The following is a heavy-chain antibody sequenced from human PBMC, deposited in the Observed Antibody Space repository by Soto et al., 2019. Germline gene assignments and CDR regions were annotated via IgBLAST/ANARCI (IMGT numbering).Heavy chain of an antibody. D-gene: IGHD5-12*01. V-gene: IGHV4-4*07. CDR1: GGSISTFY. CDR2: IFSSGST. CDR3: AREGSYSAYNFAHGIQLWSFDF. J-gene: IGHJ4*02. Sequence: SETLSLTCTVSGGSISTFYWSWVRQPAGKGLEWIGRIFSSGSTSFNPSLESRVAMSVDTSKNHFSLNLSSVTAADMAVYYCAREGSYSAYNFAHGIQLWSFDFWGQGALVTVSS.